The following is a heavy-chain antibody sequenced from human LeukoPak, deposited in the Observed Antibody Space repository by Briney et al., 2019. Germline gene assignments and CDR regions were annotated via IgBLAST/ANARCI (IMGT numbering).Heavy chain of an antibody. V-gene: IGHV3-23*01. Sequence: GGSLRLSCAASGFTFSSYSMNWVRQAPGKGLEWVSAISGSGGSTYYADSVKGRFTISRDNSKNTLYLQMNSLRAEDTAVYYCAKDSYSGSYYVLDYWGQGTLVTVSS. CDR3: AKDSYSGSYYVLDY. CDR2: ISGSGGST. CDR1: GFTFSSYS. D-gene: IGHD1-26*01. J-gene: IGHJ4*02.